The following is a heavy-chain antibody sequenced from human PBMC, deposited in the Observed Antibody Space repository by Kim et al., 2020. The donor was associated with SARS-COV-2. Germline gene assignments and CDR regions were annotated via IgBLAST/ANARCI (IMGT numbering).Heavy chain of an antibody. J-gene: IGHJ6*01. CDR1: GGSFSGYY. Sequence: SETLSLTCAVYGGSFSGYYWSWIRQPPGKGLEWIGEINHSGSTNYNPSLKSRVTISVDTSKNQFSLKLSSVTAADTAVYYCARLRGSSWVSYYYYYGMD. V-gene: IGHV4-34*01. CDR3: ARLRGSSWVSYYYYYGMD. CDR2: INHSGST. D-gene: IGHD6-13*01.